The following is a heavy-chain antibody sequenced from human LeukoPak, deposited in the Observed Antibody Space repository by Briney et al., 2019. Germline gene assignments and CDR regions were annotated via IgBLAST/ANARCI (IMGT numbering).Heavy chain of an antibody. CDR3: ASGDLYYYDSSGIYYFDY. Sequence: ASVKVSCKASGYTFTSYGISWVRQAPGQGLEWMGWISAYNGNTNYAHKLQGRVTMTTDTSTSTAYMELRSLRSDDTAVYYCASGDLYYYDSSGIYYFDYWGQGTLVTVSS. CDR1: GYTFTSYG. D-gene: IGHD3-22*01. V-gene: IGHV1-18*01. J-gene: IGHJ4*02. CDR2: ISAYNGNT.